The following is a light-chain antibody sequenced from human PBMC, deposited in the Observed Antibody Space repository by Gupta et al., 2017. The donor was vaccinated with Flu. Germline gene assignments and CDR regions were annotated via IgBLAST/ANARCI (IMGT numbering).Light chain of an antibody. V-gene: IGKV2-30*01. Sequence: DAVMSQSPLSLPVALGQPASISCRSSQSLVYSDGNTVLHWFQQRPGQSPRRLIYLVSHRDSGIPDRFSGSGSGTDFTLKISRVEAEDVGVYFCMQGAHWPWAFGQGTKVEIK. CDR2: LVS. CDR3: MQGAHWPWA. J-gene: IGKJ1*01. CDR1: QSLVYSDGNTV.